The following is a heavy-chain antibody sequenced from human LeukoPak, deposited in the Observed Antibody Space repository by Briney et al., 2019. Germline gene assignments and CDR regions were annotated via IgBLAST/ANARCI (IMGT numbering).Heavy chain of an antibody. Sequence: GGSLRLSCAASGFTFSSYWMSWVRQAPGKGLEWVANIKQDGSEKYYVDSVKGRFTISRDNAKNSLYLQMSSLRAEDTAVYYCARATPGITVAGTSYMDVWGKGTTVTISS. J-gene: IGHJ6*03. CDR3: ARATPGITVAGTSYMDV. V-gene: IGHV3-7*03. CDR2: IKQDGSEK. CDR1: GFTFSSYW. D-gene: IGHD6-19*01.